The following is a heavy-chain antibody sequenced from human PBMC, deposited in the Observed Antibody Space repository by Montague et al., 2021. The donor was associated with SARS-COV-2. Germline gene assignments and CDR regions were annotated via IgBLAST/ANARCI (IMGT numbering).Heavy chain of an antibody. CDR3: ACLGSPAYCGGDCYIRDYGTDV. CDR1: GGSITSSAYF. Sequence: SETLSLTCTVSGGSITSSAYFWSWIRQSPGKGLEWIGTIYYSGNTYSNPSLKSRLTISMDTSKSQVSLKINTVTAADTAVYFGACLGSPAYCGGDCYIRDYGTDVWGQGTRVTVSS. CDR2: IYYSGNT. J-gene: IGHJ6*02. V-gene: IGHV4-39*01. D-gene: IGHD2-21*02.